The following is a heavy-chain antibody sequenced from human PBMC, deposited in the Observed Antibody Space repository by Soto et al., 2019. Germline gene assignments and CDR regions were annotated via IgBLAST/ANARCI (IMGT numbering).Heavy chain of an antibody. Sequence: PGGSLRLSCAASGFTFDDYAMHWVRQAPGKGLEWVSGISWNSGSIGYADSVKGRFTISRDNAKNSLYLQVNSLRAEDTALYYCAKDIIGSSSWFHFDYWGQGTLVTVSS. CDR1: GFTFDDYA. V-gene: IGHV3-9*01. J-gene: IGHJ4*02. CDR2: ISWNSGSI. D-gene: IGHD6-13*01. CDR3: AKDIIGSSSWFHFDY.